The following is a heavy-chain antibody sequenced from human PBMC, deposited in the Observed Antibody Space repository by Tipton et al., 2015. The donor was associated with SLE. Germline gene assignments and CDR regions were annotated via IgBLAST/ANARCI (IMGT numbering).Heavy chain of an antibody. V-gene: IGHV4-30-4*08. Sequence: TLSLTCIVSGGPVSDGHYYWSWIRQPPGKGLEWIGNIYSSGNTYYNPSLQNRLIMSLDTSKNHFSLKLSSVTAADTAVYYCAREGEYQLLVADVWGQGTMVTVSS. CDR1: GGPVSDGHYY. CDR3: AREGEYQLLVADV. D-gene: IGHD2-2*01. CDR2: IYSSGNT. J-gene: IGHJ3*01.